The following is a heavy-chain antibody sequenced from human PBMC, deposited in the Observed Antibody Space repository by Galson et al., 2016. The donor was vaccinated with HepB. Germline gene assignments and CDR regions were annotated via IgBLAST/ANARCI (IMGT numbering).Heavy chain of an antibody. CDR1: GFTFSSYW. CDR2: INNDGSSI. D-gene: IGHD2-15*01. J-gene: IGHJ6*02. Sequence: SLRLSCAASGFTFSSYWMHWVRQAPGKGRVSVSRINNDGSSINYVDSVKGRFTSSRDNAKNTLFLQMNSLRAEDTAVYYCARDLVEFCSGSSCQRGGMDVGGQGTTVTVSS. V-gene: IGHV3-74*01. CDR3: ARDLVEFCSGSSCQRGGMDV.